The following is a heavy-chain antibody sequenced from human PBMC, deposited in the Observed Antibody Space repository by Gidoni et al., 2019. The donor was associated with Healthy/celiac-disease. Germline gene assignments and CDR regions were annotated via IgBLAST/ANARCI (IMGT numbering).Heavy chain of an antibody. D-gene: IGHD4-17*01. V-gene: IGHV1-18*04. J-gene: IGHJ4*02. CDR3: ASGDYGDYAAY. Sequence: QVQQGQSGAEEKKPGASVKVSCKASGYTFTSYGISGVRQAPGQGLGWMGWISAYNGNTNYAQKLQGRGTMTTDTSTSTAYMELSSLRSDDTAVYYCASGDYGDYAAYWGQGTLVTVSS. CDR1: GYTFTSYG. CDR2: ISAYNGNT.